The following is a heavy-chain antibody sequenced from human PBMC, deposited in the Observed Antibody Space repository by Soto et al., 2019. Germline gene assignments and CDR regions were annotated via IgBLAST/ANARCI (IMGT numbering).Heavy chain of an antibody. CDR3: TRVRWYYDSSGTGHWFDP. J-gene: IGHJ5*02. CDR1: GFTVSSNY. D-gene: IGHD3-22*01. V-gene: IGHV3-66*01. Sequence: EVQLVESGGGLVQPGGSLRLSCAASGFTVSSNYMSWVRQAPGKGLEWVSVIYSGGSTYYADFVKGRFTISRDNSKNTLYLQMNSLRAEDTAVYYCTRVRWYYDSSGTGHWFDPWGQGTLVTVSS. CDR2: IYSGGST.